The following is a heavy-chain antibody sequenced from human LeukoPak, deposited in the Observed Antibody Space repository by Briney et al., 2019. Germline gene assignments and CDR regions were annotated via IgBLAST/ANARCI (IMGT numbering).Heavy chain of an antibody. CDR1: GGTFISYA. J-gene: IGHJ3*02. D-gene: IGHD1-20*01. V-gene: IGHV1-3*01. Sequence: ASVKVSCKASGGTFISYALSWVRQAPGQRLEWMGWINAGNGNTKYSQKFQGRVTITRDTSTSTAYMELSSLRSEDTAVYYCAREGGYNWNADAFDIWGQGTMVTVSS. CDR2: INAGNGNT. CDR3: AREGGYNWNADAFDI.